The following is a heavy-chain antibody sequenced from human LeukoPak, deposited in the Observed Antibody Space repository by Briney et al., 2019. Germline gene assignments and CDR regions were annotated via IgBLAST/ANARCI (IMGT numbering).Heavy chain of an antibody. V-gene: IGHV3-30*18. D-gene: IGHD3-3*01. CDR2: ISYDGSNK. Sequence: GGSLRLSCTASGFTFGDYVVSWFRQAPGKGLEWVAVISYDGSNKYYADSVKGRFTISRDNSKNTLYLQMNSLRAEDTAVYYCAKVLPHYDFWSGYADYWGQGTLVTVSS. J-gene: IGHJ4*02. CDR1: GFTFGDYV. CDR3: AKVLPHYDFWSGYADY.